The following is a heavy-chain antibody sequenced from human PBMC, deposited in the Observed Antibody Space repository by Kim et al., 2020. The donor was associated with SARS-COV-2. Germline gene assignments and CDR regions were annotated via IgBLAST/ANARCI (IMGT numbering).Heavy chain of an antibody. CDR3: ARVSLGSMLRRIQIPLAYGMDV. CDR2: ISAYNGNT. D-gene: IGHD2-8*01. J-gene: IGHJ6*02. V-gene: IGHV1-18*01. CDR1: GYTFTSYG. Sequence: ASVKVSCKASGYTFTSYGISWVRQAPGQGLEWMGWISAYNGNTNYAQKLQGRVTMTTDTSTSTAYMELRSLRSDDTAVYYCARVSLGSMLRRIQIPLAYGMDVWGQGTTVTVSS.